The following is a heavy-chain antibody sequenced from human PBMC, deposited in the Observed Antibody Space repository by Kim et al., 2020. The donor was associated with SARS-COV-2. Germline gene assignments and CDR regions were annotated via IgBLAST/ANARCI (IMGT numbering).Heavy chain of an antibody. J-gene: IGHJ4*02. CDR3: ARVSSGSYYFDY. V-gene: IGHV3-48*04. CDR2: ISSSSTI. D-gene: IGHD3-10*01. CDR1: GFTFSSYS. Sequence: GGSLRLSCAASGFTFSSYSMNWVRQAPGKGLEWVSYISSSSTIYYADSVKGRFTISRDNAKNSLYLQMNSLRAEDTAVYYCARVSSGSYYFDYWGQGTLVTVSS.